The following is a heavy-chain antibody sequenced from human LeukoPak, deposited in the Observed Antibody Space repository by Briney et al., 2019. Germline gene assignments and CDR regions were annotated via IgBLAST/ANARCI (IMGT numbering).Heavy chain of an antibody. D-gene: IGHD1-26*01. V-gene: IGHV3-30*18. CDR1: GFTFSSYG. CDR2: ISYEGSDN. Sequence: GGSLTLSCVVSGFTFSSYGMHWVRQAPGKGLEWVAVISYEGSDNYYADSVKGRFTISRDNSMHTLYLQMNSLRAEDTAVYYCAKGSGGSYYGYFDYWGQGTLVTVSS. CDR3: AKGSGGSYYGYFDY. J-gene: IGHJ4*02.